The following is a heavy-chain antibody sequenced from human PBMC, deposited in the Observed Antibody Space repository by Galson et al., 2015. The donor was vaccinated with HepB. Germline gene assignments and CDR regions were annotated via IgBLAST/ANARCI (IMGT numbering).Heavy chain of an antibody. Sequence: SVRLSCAASGVTFSSYTINWVRQAPGQGLEWMSWIRTIISSTYYAHTLQGRVTITRDNATSTLYLQMSSLRAEDTAVYYCARASARSRAARSGGIDPWGQGTLVTVSS. D-gene: IGHD6-6*01. CDR3: ARASARSRAARSGGIDP. J-gene: IGHJ5*02. CDR1: GVTFSSYT. CDR2: IRTIISST. V-gene: IGHV3-21*01.